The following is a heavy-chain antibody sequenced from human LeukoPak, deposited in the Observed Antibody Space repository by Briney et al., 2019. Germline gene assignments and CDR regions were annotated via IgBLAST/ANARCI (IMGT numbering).Heavy chain of an antibody. Sequence: SETLSLTCAVYGGSFSGYYWTWIRQPPGKGLEWIWEINHSGSTNYNPSLKSRVTISVDTSKNQFSLKLSSVTVADTAVYYCARGPPYCSGGSCYANWFDPWGQGTLVTVSS. CDR2: INHSGST. CDR3: ARGPPYCSGGSCYANWFDP. V-gene: IGHV4-34*01. CDR1: GGSFSGYY. J-gene: IGHJ5*02. D-gene: IGHD2-15*01.